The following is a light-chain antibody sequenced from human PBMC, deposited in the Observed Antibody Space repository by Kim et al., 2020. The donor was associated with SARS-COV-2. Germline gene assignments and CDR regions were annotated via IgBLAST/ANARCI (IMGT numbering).Light chain of an antibody. V-gene: IGLV3-1*01. CDR2: PDT. J-gene: IGLJ2*01. CDR1: SLETKY. Sequence: VSPGQTATLTCSGDSLETKYVCWYQQKPGQSPVLVIYPDTKGPSEIPARFYASNSGNTATLTISGAQTMDEADYYCQAWDTTSPVVFGGGTQLTVL. CDR3: QAWDTTSPVV.